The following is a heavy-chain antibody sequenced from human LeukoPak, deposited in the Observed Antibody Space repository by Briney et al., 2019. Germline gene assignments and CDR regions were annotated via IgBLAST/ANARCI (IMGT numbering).Heavy chain of an antibody. D-gene: IGHD2-8*01. CDR3: ARVSVLDAFDI. CDR1: GFTFSSSA. Sequence: GGSLRLSCAASGFTFSSSAMSWVRQAPGKGLEWISRINSDGSSTSYADSVKGRFTISRDNAKNTLYLQMNSLRAEDTAVYYCARVSVLDAFDIWGQGTMVTVSS. CDR2: INSDGSST. V-gene: IGHV3-74*01. J-gene: IGHJ3*02.